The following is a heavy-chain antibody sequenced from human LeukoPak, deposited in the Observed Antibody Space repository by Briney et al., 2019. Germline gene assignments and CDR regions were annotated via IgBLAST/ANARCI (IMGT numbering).Heavy chain of an antibody. V-gene: IGHV1-18*01. D-gene: IGHD3-10*01. CDR3: ARVLGGYMVRGFNYYYYMDV. J-gene: IGHJ6*03. CDR2: ISANNGNT. Sequence: ASVKVSCKASGYTLTSYGISWVRQAPGQGLEWMGWISANNGNTNYAQKLQGRVTMTTDTSTSTAYMELRSLRSDDTAVYYCARVLGGYMVRGFNYYYYMDVWGKGTTVTVSS. CDR1: GYTLTSYG.